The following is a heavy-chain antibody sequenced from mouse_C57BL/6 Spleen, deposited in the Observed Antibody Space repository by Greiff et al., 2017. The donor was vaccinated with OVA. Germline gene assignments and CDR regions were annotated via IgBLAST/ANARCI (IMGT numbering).Heavy chain of an antibody. D-gene: IGHD1-1*01. Sequence: VQLQQPGAELVRPGSSVKLSCKASGYTFTSYWMDGVKQRPGQGLEWIGNIYPSDSETHYNQKFKDKATLTVDKSSSTAYMPLSSLTSEDSAVYYCARNYGSSYGYFDVWGTGTTVTVSS. CDR2: IYPSDSET. J-gene: IGHJ1*03. V-gene: IGHV1-61*01. CDR1: GYTFTSYW. CDR3: ARNYGSSYGYFDV.